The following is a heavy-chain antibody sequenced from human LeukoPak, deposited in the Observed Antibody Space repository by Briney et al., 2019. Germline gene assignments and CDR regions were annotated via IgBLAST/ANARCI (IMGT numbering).Heavy chain of an antibody. CDR2: ISSSSSTI. J-gene: IGHJ6*03. V-gene: IGHV3-48*01. CDR3: ARDDHYYYYYYMDV. Sequence: QPGGSLRLSXAASGFTFSTYSMNWVRQAPGKGLEWVSYISSSSSTIYYADSVKGRFTISRDNAKNSLYLQMNSLRAEDTAVYYCARDDHYYYYYYMDVWGKGTTVTVSS. D-gene: IGHD1-14*01. CDR1: GFTFSTYS.